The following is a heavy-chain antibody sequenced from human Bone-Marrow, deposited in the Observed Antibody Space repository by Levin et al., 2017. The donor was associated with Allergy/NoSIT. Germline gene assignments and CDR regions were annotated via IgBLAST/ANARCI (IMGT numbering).Heavy chain of an antibody. Sequence: GSLRLSCTVSGDSISSSYWTWIRQPPGKGLEWIGCIYYTGSTHYNPSLKSRVTISIDTSKNHFSLNLTSVTAADTAVYYCARVHKEQWLDTGYSYRGMDVWGQGTTVSVSS. D-gene: IGHD6-19*01. J-gene: IGHJ6*02. CDR2: IYYTGST. V-gene: IGHV4-59*01. CDR1: GDSISSSY. CDR3: ARVHKEQWLDTGYSYRGMDV.